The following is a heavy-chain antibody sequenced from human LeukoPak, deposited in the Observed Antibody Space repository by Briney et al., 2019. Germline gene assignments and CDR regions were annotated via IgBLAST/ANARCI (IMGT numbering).Heavy chain of an antibody. CDR3: AKDLGHANWFDP. Sequence: GGSLRLSCAASGFTFSSYAMSWVRQAPGKGLEWVAVISYDGSNKYYADSVKGRFTISRDNSKNTLYLQMNSLRAEDTAVYYCAKDLGHANWFDPWGQGTLVTVSS. V-gene: IGHV3-30*18. CDR1: GFTFSSYA. J-gene: IGHJ5*02. CDR2: ISYDGSNK.